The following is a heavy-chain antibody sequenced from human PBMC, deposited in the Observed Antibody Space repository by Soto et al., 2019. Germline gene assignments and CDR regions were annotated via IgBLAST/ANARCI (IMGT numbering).Heavy chain of an antibody. D-gene: IGHD6-13*01. Sequence: QVQLVQSGAEVKRPGSSVRVSCKASGGTFNSYTISWVRQAPGQGPEWMGRIIPVLGVANYAQTFQGRVTITADKSTRTVYMDLSSLRSEDTAVYYCARGGVAAAGTLGNWGQGTLVTVSS. J-gene: IGHJ4*02. CDR2: IIPVLGVA. V-gene: IGHV1-69*02. CDR3: ARGGVAAAGTLGN. CDR1: GGTFNSYT.